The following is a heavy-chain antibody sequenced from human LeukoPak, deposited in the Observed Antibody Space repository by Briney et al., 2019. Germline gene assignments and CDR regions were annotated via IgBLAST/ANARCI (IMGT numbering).Heavy chain of an antibody. V-gene: IGHV1-69*05. J-gene: IGHJ1*01. CDR1: GGTFSSYA. CDR2: IIPIFCTA. D-gene: IGHD3-22*01. Sequence: SVKVSCKGSGGTFSSYAISWVRQAPGQGLEWMGGIIPIFCTADYAQKFQGRVTSTTDESTSTAYMALSSLRSEDTAVYSCARDSDYYAGSGYYQRGEYFQHWGQGTLVTVSS. CDR3: ARDSDYYAGSGYYQRGEYFQH.